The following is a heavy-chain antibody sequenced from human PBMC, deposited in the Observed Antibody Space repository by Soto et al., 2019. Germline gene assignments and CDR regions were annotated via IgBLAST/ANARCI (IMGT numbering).Heavy chain of an antibody. D-gene: IGHD3-3*01. V-gene: IGHV1-46*01. J-gene: IGHJ6*02. Sequence: GASVKVSCKASGYTFTSYYMHWVRQAPGQGLEWMGIINPSGGSTSYAQKFQGRVTMTRDTSTSTVYMELSSLRSEDTAVYYCAIGFDDFWSGYYSYGMDVWGQGTTVTVSS. CDR3: AIGFDDFWSGYYSYGMDV. CDR2: INPSGGST. CDR1: GYTFTSYY.